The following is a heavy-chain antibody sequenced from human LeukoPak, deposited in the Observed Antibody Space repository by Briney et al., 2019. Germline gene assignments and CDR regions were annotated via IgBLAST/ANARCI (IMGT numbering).Heavy chain of an antibody. CDR3: ASHVPSGSPQSTLDY. CDR2: INPSGGST. J-gene: IGHJ4*02. V-gene: IGHV1-46*01. CDR1: GYTFTSYY. D-gene: IGHD1-26*01. Sequence: VASVKVSCKASGYTFTSYYMHWVRQAPGQGLEWMGIINPSGGSTSYAQKFQGRVTMTRDTSTSTVYTELSSLRSEDTAMYYCASHVPSGSPQSTLDYWGQGTLVTVSS.